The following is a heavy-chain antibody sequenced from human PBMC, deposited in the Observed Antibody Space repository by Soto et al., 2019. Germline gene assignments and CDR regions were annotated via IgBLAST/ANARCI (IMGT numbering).Heavy chain of an antibody. J-gene: IGHJ4*02. CDR2: ISGSGGST. CDR1: VFTFSSYA. D-gene: IGHD3-22*01. V-gene: IGHV3-23*01. Sequence: PGGSLRLSCAASVFTFSSYAMSWVRQAPGKGLEWVSAISGSGGSTYYADSVKGRFTISRDNSKNTLYLQMNSLRAEDTAVYYCAKDPDYYDRVGFADYWGQGTLVTVSS. CDR3: AKDPDYYDRVGFADY.